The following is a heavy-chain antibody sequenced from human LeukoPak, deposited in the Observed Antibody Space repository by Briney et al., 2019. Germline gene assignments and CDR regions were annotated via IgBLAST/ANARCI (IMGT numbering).Heavy chain of an antibody. V-gene: IGHV4-31*03. D-gene: IGHD3-9*01. CDR2: IYYSGST. Sequence: SETLSLTCTVSGGSISSGGYYWSWIRQHPGKGLEWIGYIYYSGSTYYNPSLKSRVTISVDTSKNQFSLKLSSVTAADTAVYYCARAIRYYDILTGYSNAAYYFDYWGQGTLVTVSS. CDR1: GGSISSGGYY. J-gene: IGHJ4*02. CDR3: ARAIRYYDILTGYSNAAYYFDY.